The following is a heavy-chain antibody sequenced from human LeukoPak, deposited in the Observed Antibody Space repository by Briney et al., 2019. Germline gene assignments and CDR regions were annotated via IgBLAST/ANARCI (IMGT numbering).Heavy chain of an antibody. Sequence: GGSLRLSCAASGFTFSSYAMIWVRQAPGKGLEWVSAISGSGGSTYYADSVKGRFTISRDNSKNTLYLQMNSLRAEDTAVYYCARDSCSSTSCIPLSVRDAFDIWGQGTMVTVSS. V-gene: IGHV3-23*01. J-gene: IGHJ3*02. CDR1: GFTFSSYA. CDR3: ARDSCSSTSCIPLSVRDAFDI. CDR2: ISGSGGST. D-gene: IGHD2-2*01.